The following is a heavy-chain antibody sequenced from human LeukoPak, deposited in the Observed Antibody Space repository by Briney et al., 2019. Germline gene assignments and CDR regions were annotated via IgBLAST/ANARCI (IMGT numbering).Heavy chain of an antibody. Sequence: SETLSLTCTVSGGSISSYYWSWIRQPPGKGLEWIGYIYYSGSTNYNPSLKSRVTISVDTSKNQFSLKLSSVSAADTAVYYCARGSSYGMDVWGQGTTVTVSS. V-gene: IGHV4-59*01. J-gene: IGHJ6*02. CDR2: IYYSGST. CDR1: GGSISSYY. CDR3: ARGSSYGMDV.